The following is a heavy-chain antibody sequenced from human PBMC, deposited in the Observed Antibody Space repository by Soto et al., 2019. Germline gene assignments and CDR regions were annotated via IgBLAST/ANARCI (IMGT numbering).Heavy chain of an antibody. Sequence: QVQLVESGGGVVQPGRSLRLSCAASGFTFSSFAIHWVRQAPGKGLEWVSRISYDGSNKYYADSVKGRFTISRDNSKNTLYLQMNSLRAEYTAVYYCARAYDSSMNDFDYWGQGTLVTVSS. D-gene: IGHD3-22*01. CDR1: GFTFSSFA. CDR2: ISYDGSNK. V-gene: IGHV3-30-3*01. J-gene: IGHJ4*02. CDR3: ARAYDSSMNDFDY.